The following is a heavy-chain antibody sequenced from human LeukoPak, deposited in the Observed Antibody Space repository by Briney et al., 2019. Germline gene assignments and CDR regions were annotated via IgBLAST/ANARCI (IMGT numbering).Heavy chain of an antibody. V-gene: IGHV4-39*07. CDR2: IYYSGST. D-gene: IGHD3-22*01. CDR1: GGSISSSSYY. CDR3: ARDNYYDSSGYKPFDY. J-gene: IGHJ4*02. Sequence: SETLSLTCTVSGGSISSSSYYWGWIRQPPGKGLEWIGSIYYSGSTYYNPSLKSRVTMSVDTSKNQFSLKLSSVTAADTAVYYCARDNYYDSSGYKPFDYWGQGTLVTVSS.